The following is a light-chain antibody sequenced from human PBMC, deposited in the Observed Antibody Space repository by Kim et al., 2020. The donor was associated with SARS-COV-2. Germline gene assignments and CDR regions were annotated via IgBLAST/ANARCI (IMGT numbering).Light chain of an antibody. CDR3: ATWDDSLNGWV. CDR2: NNN. J-gene: IGLJ3*02. Sequence: SVTISGSEKRSNAGDNFDQWYRQSPGTAPTLLIYNNNRRPSGIPDRFSGSKSGSSASLAIRGLQSEDEANFYCATWDDSLNGWVFGGGTQLTVL. CDR1: RSNAGDNF. V-gene: IGLV1-44*01.